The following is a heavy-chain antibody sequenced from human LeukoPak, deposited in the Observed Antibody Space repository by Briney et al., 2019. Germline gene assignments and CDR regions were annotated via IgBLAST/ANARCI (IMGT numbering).Heavy chain of an antibody. CDR2: INHSGST. CDR3: ARGSGAVYRMYNWFDP. D-gene: IGHD6-25*01. V-gene: IGHV4-34*01. Sequence: SETLSLTCAVYGGSFSGYYWSWIRQPPGKGLEWIGEINHSGSTNYNPSLKSRVTISVDTSKNQFSLKLSSVTAADTAVYYCARGSGAVYRMYNWFDPWGQGTLVTVSS. J-gene: IGHJ5*02. CDR1: GGSFSGYY.